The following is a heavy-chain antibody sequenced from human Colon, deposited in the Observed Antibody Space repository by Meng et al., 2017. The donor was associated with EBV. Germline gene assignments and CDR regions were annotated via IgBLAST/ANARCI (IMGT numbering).Heavy chain of an antibody. J-gene: IGHJ4*02. CDR1: GDSITNHNW. Sequence: QVQLRESGPALVKPSETLSITGAVSGDSITNHNWWAWVRQPPGKGLEWIGEIPHRGSSAYNPSLKSRVSMSIDKSKNQLSLKLTSVTAADTAVYYCARAHTLGELSSAGYWGQGTLVTVAS. V-gene: IGHV4-4*02. CDR2: IPHRGSS. D-gene: IGHD3-16*02. CDR3: ARAHTLGELSSAGY.